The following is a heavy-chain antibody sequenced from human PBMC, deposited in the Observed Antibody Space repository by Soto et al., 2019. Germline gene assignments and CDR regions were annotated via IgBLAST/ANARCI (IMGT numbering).Heavy chain of an antibody. CDR2: ISSSSSYI. D-gene: IGHD5-12*01. CDR3: ARDSGWLQNFAHAFDI. J-gene: IGHJ3*02. Sequence: PGGSLRLSCAASGFTFSSYSMNWVRQAPGKGLEWVSSISSSSSYIYYADSVKGRYTISGDNAKNSLYLQMNSLRAEDTAVYYCARDSGWLQNFAHAFDIWGQGTMVTV. CDR1: GFTFSSYS. V-gene: IGHV3-21*01.